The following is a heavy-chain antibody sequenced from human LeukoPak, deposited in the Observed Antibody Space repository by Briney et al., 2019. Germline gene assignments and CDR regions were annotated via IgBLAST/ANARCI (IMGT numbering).Heavy chain of an antibody. V-gene: IGHV3-21*05. J-gene: IGHJ5*02. D-gene: IGHD3-10*01. CDR1: GFNYSSYT. Sequence: GGSLRLSCAASGFNYSSYTMNWVRQAPGMGLEWLSYISASRGITYYADSVKGRFIISRDNAKSSLYLQMNSLTAEDTAVYYCARDVGMVRGVIAWGQGTLVTVSS. CDR2: ISASRGIT. CDR3: ARDVGMVRGVIA.